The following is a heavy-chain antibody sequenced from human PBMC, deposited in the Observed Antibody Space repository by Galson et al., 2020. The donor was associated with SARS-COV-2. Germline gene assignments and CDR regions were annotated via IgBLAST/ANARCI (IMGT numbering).Heavy chain of an antibody. CDR3: AGQQLLVPVDY. J-gene: IGHJ4*02. CDR2: IYYSGST. Sequence: SETLSLTCTFSGGSISSSSYYWGWIRQPPGKGLEWIGSIYYSGSTYYNPSLKSRVTISVDTSKNQFSLKLSSVTAADTAVYYCAGQQLLVPVDYWGQGTLVTVSS. V-gene: IGHV4-39*01. CDR1: GGSISSSSYY. D-gene: IGHD6-13*01.